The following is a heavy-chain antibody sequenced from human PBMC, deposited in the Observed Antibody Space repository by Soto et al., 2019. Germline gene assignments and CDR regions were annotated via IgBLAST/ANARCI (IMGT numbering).Heavy chain of an antibody. CDR2: IYHSGST. V-gene: IGHV4-38-2*01. CDR1: GYSISSGYY. CDR3: AVGYCSSTSCSREYFQH. Sequence: SETLSLTCAVSGYSISSGYYWGWIRQPPGKGLEWIGSIYHSGSTYYNPSLESRVTISVDTSKNQFSLKLSSVTAADTAIYYCAVGYCSSTSCSREYFQHWGEGTLVTVSS. D-gene: IGHD2-2*01. J-gene: IGHJ1*01.